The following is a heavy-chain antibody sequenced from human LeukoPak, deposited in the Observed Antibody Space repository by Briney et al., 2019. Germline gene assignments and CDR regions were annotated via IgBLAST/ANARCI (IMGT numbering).Heavy chain of an antibody. D-gene: IGHD4-11*01. V-gene: IGHV3-21*01. J-gene: IGHJ4*02. CDR1: GFTFSAYS. CDR3: ARENDYSSHLLDY. Sequence: PGGSLRLSCAASGFTFSAYSMNWVRQAPGKGLEWVSSISSSSTYIYYADSVKGRFTISRDNAKKSLYLQMNSLRAKDTAVYYCARENDYSSHLLDYWGQGTLVTVSS. CDR2: ISSSSTYI.